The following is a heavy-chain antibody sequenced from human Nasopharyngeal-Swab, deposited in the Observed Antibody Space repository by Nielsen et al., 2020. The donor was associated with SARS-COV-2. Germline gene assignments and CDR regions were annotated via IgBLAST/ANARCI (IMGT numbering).Heavy chain of an antibody. CDR2: IFYSGTT. J-gene: IGHJ5*02. Sequence: GSLRLSCTVSGGSISDYYWNWIRQPPGKGLEWIGYIFYSGTTNYNPSLKSRLTISVDTSKNQFSLKLSSVTATDTAVYYCASGAISKFDPWGQGTLVTVSS. CDR3: ASGAISKFDP. V-gene: IGHV4-59*01. CDR1: GGSISDYY.